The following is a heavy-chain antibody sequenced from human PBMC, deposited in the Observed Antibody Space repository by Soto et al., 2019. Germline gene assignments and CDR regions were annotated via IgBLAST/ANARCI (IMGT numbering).Heavy chain of an antibody. J-gene: IGHJ6*02. Sequence: QVQLVESGGGVVQPGRSLRLSCAASGFTFSSYGMHWVRQAPGKGLEWVAVISYDGSNKYYADSVKGRFTISRDNPKNTLYLQMNSLRAEDTAVYYCAKDREQWLVTHYYYGMDVWGQGTTVTVSS. CDR1: GFTFSSYG. D-gene: IGHD6-19*01. V-gene: IGHV3-30*18. CDR3: AKDREQWLVTHYYYGMDV. CDR2: ISYDGSNK.